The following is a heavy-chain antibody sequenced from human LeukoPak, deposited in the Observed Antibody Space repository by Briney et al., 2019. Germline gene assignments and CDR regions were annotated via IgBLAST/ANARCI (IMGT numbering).Heavy chain of an antibody. Sequence: VGSLRLSCAASGFTFSSYSMNWVRQAPGKGLEWVSSISSSSSYIYYADSVKGRFTISRDNAKNSLYLQMNSLRAEDTAVYYCARDRLARGIVAGYYYWGQGTLVTVSS. V-gene: IGHV3-21*01. CDR3: ARDRLARGIVAGYYY. J-gene: IGHJ4*02. CDR2: ISSSSSYI. CDR1: GFTFSSYS. D-gene: IGHD6-25*01.